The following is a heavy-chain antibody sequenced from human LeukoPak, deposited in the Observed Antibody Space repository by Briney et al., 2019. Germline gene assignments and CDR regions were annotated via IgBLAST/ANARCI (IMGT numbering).Heavy chain of an antibody. CDR2: IYYSGST. V-gene: IGHV4-61*01. CDR1: GGSVCSGSYY. CDR3: ARNPMVRGVMTDH. J-gene: IGHJ5*02. Sequence: PSETLSLTCTVSGGSVCSGSYYWSWIRQPPGKGLEWIGYIYYSGSTNYNPSLKSRVTISVDTSKNQFSLKLSSVTAADTAVYYCARNPMVRGVMTDHWGQGTLVTVSS. D-gene: IGHD3-10*01.